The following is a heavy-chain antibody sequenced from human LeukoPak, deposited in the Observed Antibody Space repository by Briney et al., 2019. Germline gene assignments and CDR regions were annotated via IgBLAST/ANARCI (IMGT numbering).Heavy chain of an antibody. CDR1: GYTFTSYG. J-gene: IGHJ4*02. D-gene: IGHD2-2*02. CDR3: ARLVCSTTTCYSFYFDY. V-gene: IGHV1-18*01. CDR2: ISAYNGNT. Sequence: GASVKVSCKASGYTFTSYGISWVRQAPGQGLEWMGWISAYNGNTNYAQKLQGRVTMTTDTSTSTAYMELRSLRSDDTAVYYCARLVCSTTTCYSFYFDYWGQGTLVTVSS.